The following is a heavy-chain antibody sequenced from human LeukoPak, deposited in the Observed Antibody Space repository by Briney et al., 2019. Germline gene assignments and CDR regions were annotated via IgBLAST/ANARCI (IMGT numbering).Heavy chain of an antibody. CDR3: ARSNVLLWFGELLPDY. J-gene: IGHJ4*02. D-gene: IGHD3-10*01. V-gene: IGHV3-74*01. Sequence: GGSLRLSCAASGFTFSSYWMHWVRQAPGKGLVWVSRINSDGSSTSYADSVKGRFTISRDNAKNTLYLQMNSLRAEDTAVYYCARSNVLLWFGELLPDYWGQGTLVTVSS. CDR1: GFTFSSYW. CDR2: INSDGSST.